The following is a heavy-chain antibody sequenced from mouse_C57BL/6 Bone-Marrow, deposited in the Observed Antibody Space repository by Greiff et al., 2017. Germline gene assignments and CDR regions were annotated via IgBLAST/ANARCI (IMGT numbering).Heavy chain of an antibody. CDR1: GFNIKDYY. Sequence: EVQLQQSGAELVKPGASVKLSCTASGFNIKDYYMHWVKQRNEQGLEWIGRLDPEDGETKYAPTFQGKATITVDTSSNTAYLQLSSLTAEDTAVYYCAMPTGVATDYWGQGTTLTVSS. CDR3: AMPTGVATDY. CDR2: LDPEDGET. V-gene: IGHV14-2*01. J-gene: IGHJ2*01. D-gene: IGHD1-1*01.